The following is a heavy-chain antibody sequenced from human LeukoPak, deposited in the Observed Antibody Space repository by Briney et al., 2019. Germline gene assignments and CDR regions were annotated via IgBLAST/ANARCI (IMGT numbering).Heavy chain of an antibody. CDR1: GFTFSSYA. D-gene: IGHD2-21*02. CDR3: AKDREGGDFGTWVPYYYYYYGMDV. J-gene: IGHJ6*02. Sequence: SGGSLRLSCAASGFTFSSYAMSWVRQAPGKGLEWVSAISGSGGSTYYADSVKGRFTISRDNSKNTLYLQMNSLRAEDTAVYYCAKDREGGDFGTWVPYYYYYYGMDVWGQGTTVTVSS. CDR2: ISGSGGST. V-gene: IGHV3-23*01.